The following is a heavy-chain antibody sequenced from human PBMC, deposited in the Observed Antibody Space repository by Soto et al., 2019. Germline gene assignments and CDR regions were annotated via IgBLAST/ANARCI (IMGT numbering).Heavy chain of an antibody. CDR2: VNHRGGT. CDR3: ARLDSSGWYFDD. CDR1: GRSFSNPYFY. D-gene: IGHD6-19*01. V-gene: IGHV4-34*01. Sequence: QVQLQQWGAGLLKPSETLSLTCAVYGRSFSNPYFYWSWIRQPPGKGLEWIGEVNHRGGTNYTPSLKSRVTISLDTTKLHFSLWLTSLTAADTAVYYWARLDSSGWYFDDWGQGTLVTVSS. J-gene: IGHJ4*02.